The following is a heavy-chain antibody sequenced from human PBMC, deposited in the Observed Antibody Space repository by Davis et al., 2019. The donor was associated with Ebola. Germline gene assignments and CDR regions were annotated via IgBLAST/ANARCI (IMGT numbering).Heavy chain of an antibody. CDR3: ARAPGGGALEFDH. CDR2: LYHGGGT. Sequence: SETLSLTCTVSGGYISGYYWSWIRQPPGKGLEWIGNLYHGGGTNYSPSLKSRLTISVDTSKNQFSLELSSVTAADTAVYYCARAPGGGALEFDHWGQGTLVTVSS. V-gene: IGHV4-59*08. J-gene: IGHJ4*02. CDR1: GGYISGYY. D-gene: IGHD3-16*01.